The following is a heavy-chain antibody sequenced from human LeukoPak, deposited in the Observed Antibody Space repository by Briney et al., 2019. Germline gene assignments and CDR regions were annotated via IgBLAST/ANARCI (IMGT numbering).Heavy chain of an antibody. V-gene: IGHV4-4*07. CDR3: AREPRVWFGELFYYMDV. CDR1: GGSISSYY. Sequence: PSETLSLTCTVSGGSISSYYWSWIRQPAGKGLEWIGRIYTSGSTNYNPSLKSRVTMSVDTSKNQFSLKLSSVTAADTAVYYCAREPRVWFGELFYYMDVWGKGTTVIISS. CDR2: IYTSGST. J-gene: IGHJ6*03. D-gene: IGHD3-10*01.